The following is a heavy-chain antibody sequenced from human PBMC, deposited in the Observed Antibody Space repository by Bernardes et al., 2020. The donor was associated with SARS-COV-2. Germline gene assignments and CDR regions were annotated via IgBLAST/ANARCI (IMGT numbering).Heavy chain of an antibody. CDR3: ARGEVQGHDAFDI. V-gene: IGHV3-53*01. CDR2: IYSGGST. J-gene: IGHJ3*02. CDR1: GFSVSSNY. Sequence: GGSLRLSCAASGFSVSSNYMSWVRQAPGKGLEWVSVIYSGGSTYYADSVKGRFTISRDNSKNTLYLQMNNLRVEDTAVYYCARGEVQGHDAFDIWGQGTMV.